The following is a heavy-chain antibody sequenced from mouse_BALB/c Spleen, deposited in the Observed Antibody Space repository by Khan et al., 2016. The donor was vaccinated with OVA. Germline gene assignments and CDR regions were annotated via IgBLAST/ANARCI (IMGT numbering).Heavy chain of an antibody. CDR1: GFTFNSYG. CDR2: ISGDSNTI. V-gene: IGHV5-17*02. J-gene: IGHJ2*01. D-gene: IGHD1-1*01. Sequence: EVQLAESGGGLVQPGGSRKLSCAASGFTFNSYGMHWVRQAPEKGLEWVAYISGDSNTIYYADTVKGRFTISRDNPKNTLFLQMTSLMSEDTAMYYCATSYFYGYYFDYWGPGTTLTVS. CDR3: ATSYFYGYYFDY.